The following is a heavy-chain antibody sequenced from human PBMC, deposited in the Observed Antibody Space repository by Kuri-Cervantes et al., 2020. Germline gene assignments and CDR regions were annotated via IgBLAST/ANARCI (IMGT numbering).Heavy chain of an antibody. Sequence: GSLRLSCTVSGGSVSSGSYYGSWIRQPPGKGLEWIGYIYYSGSTNYNPSLKSRVTISVDTSKNQFSLKLSSVTAADTAVYYCASDYVWGSYRLIDYWGQGTLVTVSS. V-gene: IGHV4-61*01. J-gene: IGHJ4*02. CDR3: ASDYVWGSYRLIDY. D-gene: IGHD3-16*02. CDR1: GGSVSSGSYY. CDR2: IYYSGST.